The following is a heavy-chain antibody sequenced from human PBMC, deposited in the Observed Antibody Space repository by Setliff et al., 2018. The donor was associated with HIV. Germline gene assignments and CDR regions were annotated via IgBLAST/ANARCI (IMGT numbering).Heavy chain of an antibody. CDR1: GYTFTAYY. CDR3: AKQGYSDSLYAFDV. Sequence: ASVKVSRKASGYTFTAYYIYWVRQAPGHGLELMGRIHPNTGSTNYLQEFQGRVTITRDTSMSTVYMALTGLTSDDTAVYYCAKQGYSDSLYAFDVWGQGTMVTVSS. V-gene: IGHV1-2*06. D-gene: IGHD1-26*01. CDR2: IHPNTGST. J-gene: IGHJ3*01.